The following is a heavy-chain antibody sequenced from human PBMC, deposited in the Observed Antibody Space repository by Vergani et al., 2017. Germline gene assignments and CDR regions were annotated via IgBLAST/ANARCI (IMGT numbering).Heavy chain of an antibody. V-gene: IGHV3-48*01. J-gene: IGHJ4*02. D-gene: IGHD1-1*01. Sequence: EVQLVESGGGLVQPGGSLRLSCAASGFTVSSYSMNWVRQAPGKGLEWVSYISSSSSTIYYADSVKGRFTISRDNAKNSLYLQMNSLRAEDTAVYYCAKPMEGGTYDFDYWGQGTLVTVSS. CDR3: AKPMEGGTYDFDY. CDR1: GFTVSSYS. CDR2: ISSSSSTI.